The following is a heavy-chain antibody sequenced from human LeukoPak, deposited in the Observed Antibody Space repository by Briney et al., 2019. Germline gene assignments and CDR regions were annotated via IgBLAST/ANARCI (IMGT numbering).Heavy chain of an antibody. CDR1: GGTFSSYA. CDR2: IIPIVGTA. V-gene: IGHV1-69*05. J-gene: IGHJ6*03. Sequence: SVKVSCKGSGGTFSSYAISWVRQAPGQGLEWKGGIIPIVGTANYAQKFQGRVTITTDESTSTAYMELSSLRSEDTAVYYCARGQRQLRLRVSGYYYYYMDVWGKGTTVTVSS. CDR3: ARGQRQLRLRVSGYYYYYMDV. D-gene: IGHD5-18*01.